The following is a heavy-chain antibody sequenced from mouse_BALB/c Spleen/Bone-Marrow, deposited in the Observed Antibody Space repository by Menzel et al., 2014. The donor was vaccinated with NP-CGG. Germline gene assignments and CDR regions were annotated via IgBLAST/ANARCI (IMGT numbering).Heavy chain of an antibody. CDR1: GFSLTGYG. D-gene: IGHD2-4*01. V-gene: IGHV2-6-7*01. CDR2: IWGDGST. J-gene: IGHJ4*01. CDR3: ARDSFLITRALDY. Sequence: QVQLQQSGPGLVAPSQSLSITCTVSGFSLTGYGVSWVRQPPGKGLEWLGMIWGDGSTDYNSALKSRLSISKDNSKSQVFLEMNSLQTDDTARYYCARDSFLITRALDYWGQGTSVTVSS.